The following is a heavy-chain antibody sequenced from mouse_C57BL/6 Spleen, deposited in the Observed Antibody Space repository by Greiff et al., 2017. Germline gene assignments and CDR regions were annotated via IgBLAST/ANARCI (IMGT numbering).Heavy chain of an antibody. V-gene: IGHV1-82*01. CDR2: IYPGDGGT. CDR3: ARRDDYNYFDC. D-gene: IGHD2-4*01. CDR1: GYAFSSSW. Sequence: QVQLQQSGPELVKPGASVKISCKASGYAFSSSWMNWVKQRPGKGLEWIGRIYPGDGGTNYNGKFKGKATLTADKSSSTAYMQLSSLTSEDSAVYFCARRDDYNYFDCWGKGPTLTVAS. J-gene: IGHJ2*01.